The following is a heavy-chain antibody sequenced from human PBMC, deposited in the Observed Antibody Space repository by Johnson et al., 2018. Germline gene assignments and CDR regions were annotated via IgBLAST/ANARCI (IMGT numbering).Heavy chain of an antibody. D-gene: IGHD4-17*01. CDR2: VFHSGTT. J-gene: IGHJ6*02. V-gene: IGHV4-59*01. Sequence: QVQLQESGPGLVKASETLSLTCSVSGGSIDRYYWNWIRQSPRRGLEWIGSVFHSGTTSFKPSLSGRLTMSVDTSKNEFSLKLTSVTVADTAIYSCARSAVPGYYFYGLDVWGQGTTVAVSS. CDR1: GGSIDRYY. CDR3: ARSAVPGYYFYGLDV.